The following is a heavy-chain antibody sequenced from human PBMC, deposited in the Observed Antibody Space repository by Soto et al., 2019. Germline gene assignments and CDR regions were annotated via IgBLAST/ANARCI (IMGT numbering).Heavy chain of an antibody. CDR1: GGTFSSYA. Sequence: QVQLVQSGAEVKKPGSSVKVSCKASGGTFSSYAISWGRQAPGQGLEWMGGIIPIFGAADYAQKFQGRVTAAADGSTIAADMEMSSLRSEDTAVYDWSSPSGRSPEGQYSSGMDVWGQGATGTVSS. CDR2: IIPIFGAA. D-gene: IGHD1-26*01. V-gene: IGHV1-69*12. J-gene: IGHJ6*02. CDR3: SSPSGRSPEGQYSSGMDV.